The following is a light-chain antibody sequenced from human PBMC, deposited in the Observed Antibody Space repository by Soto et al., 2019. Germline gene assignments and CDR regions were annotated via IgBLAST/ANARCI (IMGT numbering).Light chain of an antibody. CDR3: CSYASSYTSV. J-gene: IGLJ2*01. CDR1: SSDVGTYNY. CDR2: DVS. Sequence: QSALTQPRSVSGSPGQSVTISCTGTSSDVGTYNYVSWYQQHPGKAPKLMIYDVSQRPSGVPDRFSGSKSGNTASLTISGLQAEDESDYYCCSYASSYTSVFGGGTKVTVL. V-gene: IGLV2-11*01.